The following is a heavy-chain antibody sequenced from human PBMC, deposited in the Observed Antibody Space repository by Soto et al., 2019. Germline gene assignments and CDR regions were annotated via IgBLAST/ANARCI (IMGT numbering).Heavy chain of an antibody. CDR3: ARGIAVAGTHDPAHFDY. CDR2: INAGNGNT. Sequence: GASVKVSCKASGYTFTSYAMHWVRQAPGQRLEWMGWINAGNGNTKYSQKFQGRVTITRDTSASTAYMELSSLRSEDTAVYYCARGIAVAGTHDPAHFDYWGQGTLVTVSS. J-gene: IGHJ4*02. V-gene: IGHV1-3*01. CDR1: GYTFTSYA. D-gene: IGHD6-19*01.